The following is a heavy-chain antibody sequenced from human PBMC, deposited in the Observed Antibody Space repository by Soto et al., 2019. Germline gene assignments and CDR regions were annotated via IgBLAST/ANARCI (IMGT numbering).Heavy chain of an antibody. D-gene: IGHD2-2*01. CDR1: GFTFSSYS. CDR3: ARDLAVVPAAIDDY. V-gene: IGHV3-21*01. J-gene: IGHJ4*02. CDR2: ISSSRSYI. Sequence: GGSLRLSCAASGFTFSSYSMNWVRQAPGKGLEWVSSISSSRSYIYYADSVKGRFTISRDNAKNSLYLQMNSLRTEDTAVYYCARDLAVVPAAIDDYWGQGTLVTVSS.